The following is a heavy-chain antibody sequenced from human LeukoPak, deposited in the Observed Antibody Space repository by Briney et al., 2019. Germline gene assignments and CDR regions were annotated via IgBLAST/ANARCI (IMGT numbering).Heavy chain of an antibody. CDR2: IYSGGST. CDR1: GFTVSSNY. D-gene: IGHD3-10*01. V-gene: IGHV3-66*01. Sequence: PGGSLRLSCAASGFTVSSNYMSWVRQAPGKGLEWVSVIYSGGSTYYADSVKGRFTISRDNSKNTLYLQMNSLRAEDTAVYYCARATSPVWFGELGTFDYWGQGTLVTVSS. J-gene: IGHJ4*02. CDR3: ARATSPVWFGELGTFDY.